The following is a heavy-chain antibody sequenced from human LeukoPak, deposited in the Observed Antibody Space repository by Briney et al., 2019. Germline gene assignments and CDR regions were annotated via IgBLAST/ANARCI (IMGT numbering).Heavy chain of an antibody. CDR2: IYHSGST. Sequence: SQTLCLTCAVSGYSISSGYYWGWIRQPPGKGLESIGTIYHSGSTYYNPSLKSRVTISVDTSKNQFSLKLSSVTAADTAVYYCARLSGTCFTLDYWGQGTLVTVSS. D-gene: IGHD1-26*01. V-gene: IGHV4-38-2*01. CDR3: ARLSGTCFTLDY. CDR1: GYSISSGYY. J-gene: IGHJ4*02.